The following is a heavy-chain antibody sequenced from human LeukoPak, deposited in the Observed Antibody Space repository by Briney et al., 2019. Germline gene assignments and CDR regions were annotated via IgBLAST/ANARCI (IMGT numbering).Heavy chain of an antibody. J-gene: IGHJ2*01. CDR3: AKVWAHDGSGNPYWHFDL. D-gene: IGHD3-10*01. CDR1: GGSISSSS. CDR2: ISYDGGNK. Sequence: LSLTCTVSGGSISSSSYYWGWIRQAPGKGLEWVAIISYDGGNKYYADSVKGRFTISGDNSKNTLYLQMNSLRAEDTAVYYCAKVWAHDGSGNPYWHFDLWGRGTLVTVSS. V-gene: IGHV3-30*18.